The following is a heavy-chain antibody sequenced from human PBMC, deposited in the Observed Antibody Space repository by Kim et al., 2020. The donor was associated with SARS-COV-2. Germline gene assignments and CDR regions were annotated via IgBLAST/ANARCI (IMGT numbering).Heavy chain of an antibody. CDR3: ARDKASSNDF. V-gene: IGHV3-48*03. Sequence: GGSLRLSCAASGFTFSSYEMNWVRQAPGKGLEWVSYISSSATTIYYADSVKGRSTISRDNGNNSLYLQMNSLRVEDTAGYYCARDKASSNDFWGQGTLVTVSS. D-gene: IGHD6-6*01. CDR1: GFTFSSYE. CDR2: ISSSATTI. J-gene: IGHJ4*02.